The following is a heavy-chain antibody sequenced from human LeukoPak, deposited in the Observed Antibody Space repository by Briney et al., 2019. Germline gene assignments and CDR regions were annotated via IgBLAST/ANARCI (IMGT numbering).Heavy chain of an antibody. CDR2: IKQDGSEK. D-gene: IGHD1-26*01. CDR3: ARAWELGPGCFDY. CDR1: GFTFSSYW. Sequence: PGGSLRLSCAASGFTFSSYWMSWVRQAPGKGLEWVANIKQDGSEKYYVDSVKGRFTISRDNAKNSLYLQMNSLRAEDTAVYYCARAWELGPGCFDYWGQGTLVTVSS. J-gene: IGHJ4*02. V-gene: IGHV3-7*01.